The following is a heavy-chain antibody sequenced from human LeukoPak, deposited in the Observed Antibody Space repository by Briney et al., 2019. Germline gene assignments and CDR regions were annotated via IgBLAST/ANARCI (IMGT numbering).Heavy chain of an antibody. Sequence: SQTLSLTCAISGDSVSSNSAAWNWIRQSPSRGLEWLGRTYYRSKWYNDYAVSVKSRITINPDTSKNQFSLKLSSVTAADTAVYYCATRAEDCSGGGCYLGSGAYDAFDIWGQGTMVTVSS. CDR2: TYYRSKWYN. CDR1: GDSVSSNSAA. V-gene: IGHV6-1*01. CDR3: ATRAEDCSGGGCYLGSGAYDAFDI. D-gene: IGHD2-15*01. J-gene: IGHJ3*02.